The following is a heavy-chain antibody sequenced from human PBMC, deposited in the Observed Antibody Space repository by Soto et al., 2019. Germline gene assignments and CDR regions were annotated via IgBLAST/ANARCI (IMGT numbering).Heavy chain of an antibody. CDR3: ARASWYYFDY. J-gene: IGHJ4*02. CDR2: ISASGLST. Sequence: GGSLRLSCAASGFTFNNCAMSWVRQAPGKGLEWLSGISASGLSTYYIDSVKGRFTISRDNSRNVLFLQMNSLRAEDTALYYCARASWYYFDYWGQGXLVTVSS. V-gene: IGHV3-23*01. CDR1: GFTFNNCA.